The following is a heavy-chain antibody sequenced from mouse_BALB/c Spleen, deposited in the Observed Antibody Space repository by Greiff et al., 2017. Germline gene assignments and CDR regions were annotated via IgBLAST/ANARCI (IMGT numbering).Heavy chain of an antibody. V-gene: IGHV2-9*02. Sequence: QVQLKESGPGLVAPSQSLSITCTVSGFSLTSYGVHWVRQPPGKGLEWLGVIWAGGSTNYNSALMSRLSISKDNSKSQVFLKMNSLQTDDTAMYYCARDRYYYGSSPHWFDYWGQGTTLTVSS. CDR2: IWAGGST. D-gene: IGHD1-1*01. CDR3: ARDRYYYGSSPHWFDY. J-gene: IGHJ2*01. CDR1: GFSLTSYG.